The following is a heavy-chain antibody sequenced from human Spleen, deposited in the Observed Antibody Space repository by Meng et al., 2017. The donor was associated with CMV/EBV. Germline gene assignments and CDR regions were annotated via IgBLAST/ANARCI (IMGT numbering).Heavy chain of an antibody. CDR3: ARGNWGSRYFDL. D-gene: IGHD7-27*01. Sequence: KVSCPTSGYPFSGYYIHWVRQAPGQGLEWVGRIDPHSGDTKKFQDRVTMTTDTSISTAYMELSSLRSDDTAVYYCARGNWGSRYFDLWGRGTLVTVSS. CDR2: IDPHSGDT. CDR1: GYPFSGYY. V-gene: IGHV1-2*06. J-gene: IGHJ2*01.